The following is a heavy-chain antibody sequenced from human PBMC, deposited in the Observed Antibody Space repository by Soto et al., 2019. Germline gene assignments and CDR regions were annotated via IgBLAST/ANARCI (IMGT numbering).Heavy chain of an antibody. V-gene: IGHV4-59*01. D-gene: IGHD3-3*01. J-gene: IGHJ4*02. CDR1: GGSISSYY. CDR2: IYYTGST. Sequence: QVQLQESGPGLVKPSETLSLTCTVSGGSISSYYWSWIRQPPGKGLECIGYIYYTGSTNYNPSLKSRATISVDTSKNQFSLKLSSVTAADTAVYYCARVTSGYRPHFEYWGQGTLVTVSS. CDR3: ARVTSGYRPHFEY.